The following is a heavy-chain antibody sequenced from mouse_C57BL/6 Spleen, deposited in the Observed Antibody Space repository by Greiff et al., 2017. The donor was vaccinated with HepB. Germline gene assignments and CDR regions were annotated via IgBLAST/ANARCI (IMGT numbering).Heavy chain of an antibody. Sequence: QVQLQQSGPELVKPGASVKISCKASGYSFTSYYIHWVKQRPGQGLEWIGWIYPGSGNTKYNEKFKGKATLTADTSSSTAYMQLSSLTSEDSAVYYCAEGSSDAMDYWGQGTSVTVSS. V-gene: IGHV1-66*01. CDR3: AEGSSDAMDY. CDR1: GYSFTSYY. J-gene: IGHJ4*01. D-gene: IGHD3-2*02. CDR2: IYPGSGNT.